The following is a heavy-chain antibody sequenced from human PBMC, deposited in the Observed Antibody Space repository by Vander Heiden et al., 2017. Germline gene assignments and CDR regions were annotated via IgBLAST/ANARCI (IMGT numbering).Heavy chain of an antibody. Sequence: EVQLVESGGGLVKPGGSLRLSCAASGFTFSSYSMNWVRQAPGKGLDGVSSISSRSSYIYYADSVKGRFTISSDNAKNSLYLQMNSLRAEDTAVYYCARLRFLEWLTYYYYYYGMDVWGQGTTVTVSS. CDR2: ISSRSSYI. D-gene: IGHD3-3*01. CDR1: GFTFSSYS. V-gene: IGHV3-21*01. CDR3: ARLRFLEWLTYYYYYYGMDV. J-gene: IGHJ6*02.